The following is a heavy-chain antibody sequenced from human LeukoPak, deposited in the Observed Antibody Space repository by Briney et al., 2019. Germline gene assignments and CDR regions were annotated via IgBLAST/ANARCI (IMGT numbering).Heavy chain of an antibody. J-gene: IGHJ4*02. V-gene: IGHV1-8*01. D-gene: IGHD3-16*02. Sequence: ASVKVSCKASGYTFTSYDINWVRQATGQGLEWMGWVNPNSGNTGYAQKFQGRVTMTRNTSISTAYMELSSLRSEDTAVYYCATIRLGELSLPYWGQGTLVTVSS. CDR1: GYTFTSYD. CDR3: ATIRLGELSLPY. CDR2: VNPNSGNT.